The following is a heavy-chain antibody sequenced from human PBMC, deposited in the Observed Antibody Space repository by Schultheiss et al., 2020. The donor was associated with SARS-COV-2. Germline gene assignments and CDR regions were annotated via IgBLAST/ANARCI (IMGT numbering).Heavy chain of an antibody. D-gene: IGHD4-17*01. J-gene: IGHJ4*02. CDR2: IYYSGST. Sequence: SETLSLTCTVSGGSISSYYWSWIRQPPGKGLEWIGYIYYSGSTNYNPSLKSRVTISLDTSKNQFSLKVTSLTAADTAMYYCARRSSYGLDYWGQGTLVTVSS. CDR3: ARRSSYGLDY. V-gene: IGHV4-59*08. CDR1: GGSISSYY.